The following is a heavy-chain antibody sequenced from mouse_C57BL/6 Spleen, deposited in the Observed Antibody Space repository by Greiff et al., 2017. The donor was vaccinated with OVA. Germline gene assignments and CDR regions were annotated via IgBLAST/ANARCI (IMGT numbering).Heavy chain of an antibody. V-gene: IGHV5-6*02. CDR1: GFTFSSYG. D-gene: IGHD1-1*01. CDR2: ISSGGSFT. J-gene: IGHJ3*01. Sequence: DVMLVESGGDLVKPGGSLKLSCAASGFTFSSYGMSWVRQTPDKRLEWVATISSGGSFTYYPDSVKGRFTISRDNTKNTLYLQMRSLKAEDTAMYYCAPITGGFAYWGQGTLVTVSA. CDR3: APITGGFAY.